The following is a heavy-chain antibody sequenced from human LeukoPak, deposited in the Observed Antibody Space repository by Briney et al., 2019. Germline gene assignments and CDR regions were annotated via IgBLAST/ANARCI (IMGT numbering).Heavy chain of an antibody. Sequence: ASVKVSCKASGHTFTTYYMHWVRQAPGQGLEWMGRINPNSGGTEYAQKFQGRVTMTRDTSISTLYMELGSLRSDDTAVYYCARAGWTDAFDIWGQGTMVTVSS. CDR3: ARAGWTDAFDI. J-gene: IGHJ3*02. CDR1: GHTFTTYY. CDR2: INPNSGGT. V-gene: IGHV1-2*06. D-gene: IGHD3/OR15-3a*01.